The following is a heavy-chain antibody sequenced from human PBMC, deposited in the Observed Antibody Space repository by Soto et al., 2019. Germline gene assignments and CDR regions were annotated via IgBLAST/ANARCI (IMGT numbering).Heavy chain of an antibody. D-gene: IGHD2-21*02. V-gene: IGHV3-33*06. CDR1: GFTLSNYG. J-gene: IGHJ4*02. CDR3: AKSRDGYLHGLY. CDR2: IWYDGSNE. Sequence: QVQLVESGGAVVQPGRSLRLSCAASGFTLSNYGMHWVRQAPGKGLEWVADIWYDGSNEHYADSVKGRFTISRDNSKNTLYLQMSSLRDEDTAVYYCAKSRDGYLHGLYWGQGTLVSVSS.